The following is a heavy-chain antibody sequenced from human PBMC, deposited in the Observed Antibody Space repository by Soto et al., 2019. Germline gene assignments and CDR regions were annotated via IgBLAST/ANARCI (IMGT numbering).Heavy chain of an antibody. J-gene: IGHJ4*01. V-gene: IGHV3-23*01. CDR3: AQGYDSSGYYPGY. D-gene: IGHD3-22*01. CDR2: ISGSGGST. Sequence: GGSLRLSCAACGFTFSSYAMSWVRQAPGKGLEWVSAISGSGGSTYYADSVKGRFTISRDNSKNTLYLQMNSLRAEDTAVYYCAQGYDSSGYYPGYWGQGTLVTVSS. CDR1: GFTFSSYA.